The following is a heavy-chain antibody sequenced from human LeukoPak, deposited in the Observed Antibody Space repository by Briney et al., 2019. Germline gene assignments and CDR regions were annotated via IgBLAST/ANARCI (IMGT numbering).Heavy chain of an antibody. CDR2: IIPIFGTA. CDR1: GGTFSSYA. D-gene: IGHD3-3*01. Sequence: SVKVSCKASGGTFSSYAISWVRQAPGQGLEWMGGIIPIFGTANYALKFQGRVTITTDESTSTAYMELSSLRSEDTAVYYCARVKANYDFWSGYQYWGQGTLVTVSS. J-gene: IGHJ4*02. V-gene: IGHV1-69*05. CDR3: ARVKANYDFWSGYQY.